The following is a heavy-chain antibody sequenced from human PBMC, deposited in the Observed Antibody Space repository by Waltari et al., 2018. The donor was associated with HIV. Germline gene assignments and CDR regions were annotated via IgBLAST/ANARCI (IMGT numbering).Heavy chain of an antibody. CDR1: GYTFTSYA. Sequence: QVQLVQSGAEVKKPGASVKVSCKASGYTFTSYAMHWVRQAPGQRLEWMGWINAGNGNTKYSQKFQGRVTITRDTSASTAYMELSSLRSEDTAVYYCARDLKVYYGMDVWGQGTTVTVSS. CDR3: ARDLKVYYGMDV. V-gene: IGHV1-3*01. CDR2: INAGNGNT. J-gene: IGHJ6*02.